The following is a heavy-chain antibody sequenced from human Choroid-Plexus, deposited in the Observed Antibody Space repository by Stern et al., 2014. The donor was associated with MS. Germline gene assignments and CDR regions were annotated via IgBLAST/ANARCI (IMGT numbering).Heavy chain of an antibody. CDR3: AKDRQYLTYFFDH. CDR1: GFTFGSCA. Sequence: VHLVESGGGVVQPGRPLRLSCVVSGFTFGSCAMHWVRQAPGKGLEGVAGVSYDGSNKYYADSVKGRFTISRDNSQNTLYMQMSSLRPEDTAVYYCAKDRQYLTYFFDHWGQGSLVTVSS. D-gene: IGHD2/OR15-2a*01. J-gene: IGHJ5*02. CDR2: VSYDGSNK. V-gene: IGHV3-30*18.